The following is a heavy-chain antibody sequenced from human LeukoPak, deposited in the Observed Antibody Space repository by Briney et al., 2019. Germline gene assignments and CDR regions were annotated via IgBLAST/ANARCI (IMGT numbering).Heavy chain of an antibody. J-gene: IGHJ4*02. CDR2: VYYTGST. CDR3: ARHLSSNWYLGYFDF. D-gene: IGHD6-13*01. V-gene: IGHV4-39*01. Sequence: SETLSLTCTVSGGSISSSVYYWGWIRQPPGKGLEWIGSVYYTGSTYFNPSLKSRLTISADTSKNQLSLKLRSVTAADTAVYYCARHLSSNWYLGYFDFRGQGTLVTVSS. CDR1: GGSISSSVYY.